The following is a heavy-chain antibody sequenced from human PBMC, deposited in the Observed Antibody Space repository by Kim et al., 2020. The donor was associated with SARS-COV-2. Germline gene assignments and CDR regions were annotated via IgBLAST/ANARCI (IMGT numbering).Heavy chain of an antibody. CDR1: GFTFSSYE. V-gene: IGHV3-48*03. CDR3: ARDLRDGYNLYPSAFDI. CDR2: ISSSASTI. D-gene: IGHD5-12*01. J-gene: IGHJ3*02. Sequence: GGSLRLSCAASGFTFSSYEMNWVRQAPGKGLEWVSYISSSASTIYYADSVKGRFTISRDNAKNSLYLQMNSLRAEDTAVYYCARDLRDGYNLYPSAFDIWGQGTMVTVSS.